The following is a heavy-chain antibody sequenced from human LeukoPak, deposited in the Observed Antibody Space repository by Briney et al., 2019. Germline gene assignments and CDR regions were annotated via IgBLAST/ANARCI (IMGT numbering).Heavy chain of an antibody. CDR3: ARIGDDYGDYYFDY. D-gene: IGHD4-17*01. CDR2: ISSSSSTI. CDR1: GFTFSSYS. V-gene: IGHV3-48*02. Sequence: GGSLRLSCAASGFTFSSYSMNWVRQAPGKGLEWVSYISSSSSTIYYADSVKGRFTISRDNAKNSLYLQMNSLRDDDTAVYYCARIGDDYGDYYFDYWGQGTLVTVSS. J-gene: IGHJ4*02.